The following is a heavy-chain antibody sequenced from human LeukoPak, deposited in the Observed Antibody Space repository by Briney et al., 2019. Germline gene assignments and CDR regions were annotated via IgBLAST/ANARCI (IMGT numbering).Heavy chain of an antibody. CDR1: GFTFSSYS. CDR2: ISSSSSYI. CDR3: ARGRTSGGMTTDIDY. Sequence: GGSLSLSCAASGFTFSSYSMNWVRQAPGRGVEWVSSISSSSSYIYYAASVKGRFTISKDNAKNSLYLRMNSLRAEDTAVYYCARGRTSGGMTTDIDYWGQGTLVTVSS. D-gene: IGHD4-11*01. V-gene: IGHV3-21*01. J-gene: IGHJ4*02.